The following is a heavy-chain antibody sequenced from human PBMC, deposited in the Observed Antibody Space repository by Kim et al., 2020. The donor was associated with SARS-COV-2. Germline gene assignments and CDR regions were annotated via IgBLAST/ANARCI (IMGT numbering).Heavy chain of an antibody. CDR2: INPSGGST. J-gene: IGHJ4*02. Sequence: ASVKVSCKASGYTFTSYYMHWVRQAPGQGLEWMGIINPSGGSTSYAQKFQGRVTMTRDTSTSTVYMELSSLRSEDTAVYYCARDPGKDIVVVVAAPGEGPRTSDYWGQGTLVTVSS. D-gene: IGHD2-15*01. CDR3: ARDPGKDIVVVVAAPGEGPRTSDY. CDR1: GYTFTSYY. V-gene: IGHV1-46*01.